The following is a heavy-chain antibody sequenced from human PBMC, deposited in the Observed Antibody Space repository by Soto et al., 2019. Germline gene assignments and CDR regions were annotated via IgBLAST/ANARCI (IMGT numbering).Heavy chain of an antibody. D-gene: IGHD2-21*01. J-gene: IGHJ6*02. CDR2: IYWDDDK. CDR3: VQSRCGGDCLQSYSSLAYYGLDV. CDR1: GFSLSTTGVG. Sequence: QITLKESGPTLVKPTQTLTLTCTFSGFSLSTTGVGVGWIRQPPGKALEWLALIYWDDDKRYNPSLKSRLTITKDTSTNQVVLTMTNMDPVDTATYYCVQSRCGGDCLQSYSSLAYYGLDVWGQGTTVTVSS. V-gene: IGHV2-5*02.